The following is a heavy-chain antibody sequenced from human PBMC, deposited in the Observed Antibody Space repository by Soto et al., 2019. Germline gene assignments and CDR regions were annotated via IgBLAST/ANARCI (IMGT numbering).Heavy chain of an antibody. CDR2: ISWNSGSI. J-gene: IGHJ4*02. Sequence: GGSLRLSCAASGFTFDDYAMHWVRQAPGKGLEWVSGISWNSGSIGYADSVKGRFTISRDNAKNSLYLQMNSLRAEDTALYYCAKGSGSYLAYYFGYWGQGTLVTVSS. D-gene: IGHD3-10*01. CDR3: AKGSGSYLAYYFGY. V-gene: IGHV3-9*01. CDR1: GFTFDDYA.